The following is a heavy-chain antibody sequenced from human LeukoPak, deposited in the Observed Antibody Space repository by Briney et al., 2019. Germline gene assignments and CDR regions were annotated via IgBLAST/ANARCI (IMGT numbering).Heavy chain of an antibody. CDR3: ARRERITIFGVVISSAFDY. J-gene: IGHJ4*02. CDR2: ISSSSSYI. Sequence: GGSLRLSYAASGFTFSSYSMNWVRQAPGKGLEWVSSISSSSSYIYYADSVKGRFTISRDNAKNSLYLQMNSLRAEDTAVYYCARRERITIFGVVISSAFDYWGQGTLVTVSS. V-gene: IGHV3-21*01. D-gene: IGHD3-3*01. CDR1: GFTFSSYS.